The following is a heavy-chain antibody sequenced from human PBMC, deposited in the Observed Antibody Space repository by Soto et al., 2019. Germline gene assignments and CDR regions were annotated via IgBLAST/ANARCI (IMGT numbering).Heavy chain of an antibody. CDR1: GYTFTDYF. J-gene: IGHJ5*02. D-gene: IGHD3-22*01. CDR3: VKTYDGSGQPSHYFDP. V-gene: IGHV1-2*02. Sequence: QVQLVQSGAEVKKPGASVKVSCEASGYTFTDYFIHWVRQAPGQGLEWMGWINPKSGGTNYAQVFRGRVTMTRDTFIHKAYMDLSGLRSDDTATYYCVKTYDGSGQPSHYFDPWGQGTPVTVSS. CDR2: INPKSGGT.